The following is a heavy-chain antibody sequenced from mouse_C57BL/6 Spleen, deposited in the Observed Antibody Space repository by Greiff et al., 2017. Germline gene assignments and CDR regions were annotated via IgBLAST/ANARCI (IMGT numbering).Heavy chain of an antibody. CDR3: AREGIYDGYFYAMDY. Sequence: ESGPGLVKPSQSLSLTCSVTGYSITSGYYWNWIRQFPGNKLEWMGYISYDGSNNYNPSLKNRISITRDTSKNQFFLKLKSVTTEDTATYYCAREGIYDGYFYAMDYWGQGTSVTVSS. V-gene: IGHV3-6*01. J-gene: IGHJ4*01. CDR1: GYSITSGYY. CDR2: ISYDGSN. D-gene: IGHD2-3*01.